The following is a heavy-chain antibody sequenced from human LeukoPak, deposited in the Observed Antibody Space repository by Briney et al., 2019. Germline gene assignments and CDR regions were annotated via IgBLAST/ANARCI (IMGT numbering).Heavy chain of an antibody. CDR2: IYYSGST. V-gene: IGHV4-59*08. CDR3: ARRPAVAGPYYFDY. CDR1: GGSISSYY. Sequence: SETLSLTCTVSGGSISSYYWSWIRQPPGKGLEWIVYIYYSGSTNYNPSLKSRVTISVDTSKNQFSLKLSSVTAADTAVYYCARRPAVAGPYYFDYWGQGTLVTVSS. J-gene: IGHJ4*02. D-gene: IGHD6-19*01.